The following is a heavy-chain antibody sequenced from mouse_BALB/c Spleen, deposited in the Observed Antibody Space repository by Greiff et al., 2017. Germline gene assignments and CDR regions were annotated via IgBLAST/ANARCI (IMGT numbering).Heavy chain of an antibody. D-gene: IGHD2-4*01. CDR1: GFTFSSYA. CDR3: ARDYDYDVSYAMDY. CDR2: ISSGGST. V-gene: IGHV5-6-5*01. J-gene: IGHJ4*01. Sequence: EVQGVESGGGLVKPGGSLKLSCAASGFTFSSYAMSWVRQTPEKRLEWVASISSGGSTYYPDSVKGRFTISRDNARNILYLQMSSLRSEDTAMYYCARDYDYDVSYAMDYWGQGTSVTVSS.